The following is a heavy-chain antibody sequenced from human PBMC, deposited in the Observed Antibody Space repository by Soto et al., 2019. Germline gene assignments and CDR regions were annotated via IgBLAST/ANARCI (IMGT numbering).Heavy chain of an antibody. CDR2: IWYDGSNK. CDR1: GFTFSSYG. V-gene: IGHV3-33*01. Sequence: QAVGSLRLSCAASGFTFSSYGMHWVRQAPGKGLEWVAVIWYDGSNKYYADSVKGRFTISRDNSKNTLYLQMNSLRAEDTAVYYCAREVRGMDVWGQGTTVTVSS. J-gene: IGHJ6*02. CDR3: AREVRGMDV.